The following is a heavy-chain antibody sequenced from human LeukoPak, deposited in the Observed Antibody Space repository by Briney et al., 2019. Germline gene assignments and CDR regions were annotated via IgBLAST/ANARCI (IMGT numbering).Heavy chain of an antibody. CDR3: TRRVAVTGTPKAYFDY. V-gene: IGHV4-59*08. CDR2: VYYSENT. Sequence: SETLSLTCSVSGGSISGYYRSWIRQPPGKELEWIGYVYYSENTKYNPSLESRVTISLDTSKNRFSLKLNSVTTADTAVYFCTRRVAVTGTPKAYFDYWGQGILVTVSS. D-gene: IGHD6-19*01. CDR1: GGSISGYY. J-gene: IGHJ4*02.